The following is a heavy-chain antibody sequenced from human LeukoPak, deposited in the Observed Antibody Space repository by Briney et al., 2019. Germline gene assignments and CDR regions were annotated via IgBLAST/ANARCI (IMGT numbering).Heavy chain of an antibody. Sequence: PSETLSLTCAVYGGSFNDYYWSWIRQPPGKGLEWIGEINRGGSTSYNPSPKSRVTISLDTSKNQFSLKLSSVTAADTAVYYCARGYGSGSYYHYWGQGTLVTVSS. CDR2: INRGGST. CDR1: GGSFNDYY. J-gene: IGHJ4*02. D-gene: IGHD3-10*01. CDR3: ARGYGSGSYYHY. V-gene: IGHV4-34*01.